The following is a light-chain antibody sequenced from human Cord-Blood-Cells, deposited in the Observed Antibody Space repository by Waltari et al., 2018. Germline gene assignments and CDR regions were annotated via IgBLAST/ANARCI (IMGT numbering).Light chain of an antibody. J-gene: IGLJ3*02. V-gene: IGLV1-47*01. CDR3: AAWDDSLSGWV. CDR2: RNN. Sequence: QSVLTQPPSASGTPGQRVTLSCSGRSSNIGRTYVYWYQQLPGTAPKLLIYRNNQRPSGVPDRFSGSKSGTSASLAISGLRSEDEADYYCAAWDDSLSGWVFGGGIKLTVL. CDR1: SSNIGRTY.